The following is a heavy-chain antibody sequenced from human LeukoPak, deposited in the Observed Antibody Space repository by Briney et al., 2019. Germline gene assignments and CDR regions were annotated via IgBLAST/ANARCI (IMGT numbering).Heavy chain of an antibody. V-gene: IGHV3-49*03. Sequence: GGSLRLSCSASGFTFGDYAMNWFRQAPGKGLEWVGFIRSKAYGGTTEYAASVKGRFTISRDDSKSIAYLQMNSLKIEDTGLYYWTRDRPRYDYGDYRDTFDIWGQGTMVTVSS. D-gene: IGHD4-17*01. CDR1: GFTFGDYA. CDR3: TRDRPRYDYGDYRDTFDI. J-gene: IGHJ3*02. CDR2: IRSKAYGGTT.